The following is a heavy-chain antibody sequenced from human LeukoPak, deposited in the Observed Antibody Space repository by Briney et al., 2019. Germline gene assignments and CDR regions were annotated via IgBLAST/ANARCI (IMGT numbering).Heavy chain of an antibody. CDR2: INHSGST. J-gene: IGHJ4*02. V-gene: IGHV4-34*01. CDR1: GFTFSDYY. D-gene: IGHD6-6*01. CDR3: ARHRAYSSSSPFDY. Sequence: LRLSCAASGFTFSDYYMSWIRQPPGKGLEWIGEINHSGSTNYNPSLKSRVTMFVDMSKNQFSLRLSSVTAADTAVYYCARHRAYSSSSPFDYWGQGTLVTVSS.